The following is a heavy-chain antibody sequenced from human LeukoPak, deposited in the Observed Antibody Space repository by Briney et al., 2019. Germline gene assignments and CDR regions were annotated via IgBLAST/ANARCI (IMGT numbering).Heavy chain of an antibody. Sequence: TSETLSLTCAVYGGSFSGYYWGWIRQPPGKGLEWIGEINHSGSTNYNPSLKSRVTISVDTSKNQFSLKLSSVTAADTAVYYCARGRNRVAAAGTKSAAFDIWGQGTMVTVSS. D-gene: IGHD6-13*01. J-gene: IGHJ3*02. V-gene: IGHV4-34*01. CDR2: INHSGST. CDR1: GGSFSGYY. CDR3: ARGRNRVAAAGTKSAAFDI.